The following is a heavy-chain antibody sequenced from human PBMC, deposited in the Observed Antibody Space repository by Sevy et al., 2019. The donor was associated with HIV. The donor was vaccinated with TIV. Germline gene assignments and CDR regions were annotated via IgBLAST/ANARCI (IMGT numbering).Heavy chain of an antibody. Sequence: GGSLRLSCAASGFTFDDYVMHWVRQAPGKGLEWVSGISWNSGSIGYADSVKGRFTISRDNAKNSLYLQMNSLRAEDTALYYCAKDRYSSGWTGGWFDPWGQGTLVTVS. V-gene: IGHV3-9*01. CDR2: ISWNSGSI. J-gene: IGHJ5*02. CDR1: GFTFDDYV. CDR3: AKDRYSSGWTGGWFDP. D-gene: IGHD6-19*01.